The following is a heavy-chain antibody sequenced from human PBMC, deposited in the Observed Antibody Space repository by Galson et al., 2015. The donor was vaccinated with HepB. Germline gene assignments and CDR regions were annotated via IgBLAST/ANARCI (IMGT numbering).Heavy chain of an antibody. CDR3: AREGFYYYDSSGQLDY. Sequence: SVKVSCKASGYTFTSYGISWVRQAPGQGLEWMGWISAYNGNTNYAQKLQGRVTMTTDTSTSTAYMELRSLRSDDTAVYYCAREGFYYYDSSGQLDYWGQGTLVTVSS. CDR2: ISAYNGNT. J-gene: IGHJ4*02. CDR1: GYTFTSYG. D-gene: IGHD3-22*01. V-gene: IGHV1-18*01.